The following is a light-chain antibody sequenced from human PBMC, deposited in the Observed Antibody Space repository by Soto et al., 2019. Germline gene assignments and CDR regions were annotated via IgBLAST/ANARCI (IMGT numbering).Light chain of an antibody. CDR1: QSISSF. CDR2: TAS. V-gene: IGKV1-39*01. J-gene: IGKJ1*01. CDR3: QQSFSAPWT. Sequence: DIQMAQSPSSLSASVGDRVTITCRASQSISSFLNWYQQKPGQAPKLLIYTASRLQSGVPSRFSGSGSGTDFTLTISSLVPEDFATYYCQQSFSAPWTFGQGTKVDIK.